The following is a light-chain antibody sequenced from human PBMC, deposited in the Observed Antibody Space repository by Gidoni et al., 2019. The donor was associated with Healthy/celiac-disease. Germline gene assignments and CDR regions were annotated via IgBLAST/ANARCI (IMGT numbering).Light chain of an antibody. J-gene: IGLJ2*01. CDR3: QVWDSSSDHLVV. Sequence: SHVLTQPPSVAVAPGQTARITCGGNNIGSKSVHWYQQKPGQAPVLVLYDDSDRPSGIPERFSGSNSGNTATLTISRVEAGDEADYYCQVWDSSSDHLVVFGGGTKLTVL. V-gene: IGLV3-21*02. CDR1: NIGSKS. CDR2: DDS.